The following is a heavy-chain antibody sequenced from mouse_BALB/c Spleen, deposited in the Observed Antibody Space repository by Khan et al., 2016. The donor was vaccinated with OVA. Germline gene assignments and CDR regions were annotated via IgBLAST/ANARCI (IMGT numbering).Heavy chain of an antibody. CDR2: ISPGSGIP. D-gene: IGHD2-4*01. CDR1: GYTFTSYW. CDR3: AEEDDYDCGHCAMDY. V-gene: IGHV1S41*01. J-gene: IGHJ4*01. Sequence: DLVKPGASVKLSCKASGYTFTSYWINWIKQRPGQGLEWIGRISPGSGIPDYNEIFKGKATLTVDTSSTTAYMQLSSLSSEDSAVYFCAEEDDYDCGHCAMDYWGQGTSVTVSS.